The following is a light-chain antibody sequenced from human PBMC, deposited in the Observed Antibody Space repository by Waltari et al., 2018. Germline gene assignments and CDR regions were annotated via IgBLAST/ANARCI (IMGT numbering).Light chain of an antibody. CDR1: NIANKG. CDR2: DDT. Sequence: SVLTQPPSVSVAPGKTARITCGGDNIANKGVHWYQQKPGQAPMLVIYDDTDRPSGIPERFSGSNSGNTTTLTINRVEAGDEADVYCQMWDASTDHWVFGGGTKLTVL. J-gene: IGLJ3*02. V-gene: IGLV3-21*04. CDR3: QMWDASTDHWV.